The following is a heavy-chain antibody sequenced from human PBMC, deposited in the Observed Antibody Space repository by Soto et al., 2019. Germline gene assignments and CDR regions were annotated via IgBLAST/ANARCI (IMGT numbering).Heavy chain of an antibody. CDR3: ERSGTEDYASSGHPDAFEI. CDR2: IIPVFGKT. Sequence: QVQLVQSGAEVKKPGSSVKLSCKASGGTFSSYAINWVRQAPGQGLEWMGGIIPVFGKTNYAQRFQGRVTSAADESTTTAYMEVSGLSSEDTAVYYWERSGTEDYASSGHPDAFEIWGQGTMVTVSS. D-gene: IGHD3-22*01. V-gene: IGHV1-69*01. CDR1: GGTFSSYA. J-gene: IGHJ3*02.